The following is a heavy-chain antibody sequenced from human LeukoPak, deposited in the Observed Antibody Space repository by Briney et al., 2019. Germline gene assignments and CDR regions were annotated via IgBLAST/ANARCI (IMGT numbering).Heavy chain of an antibody. J-gene: IGHJ4*02. CDR1: GYSFNDYS. D-gene: IGHD2-2*01. Sequence: GESLKISCKGSGYSFNDYSIGWVRQMPGKGLEGRGIIYPGDSDTRYSPSFQGQVTISADNSITTAYLQWSSLKASDTAMYYCARLLQYCSSASCRDYWGQGTLVTVSS. CDR3: ARLLQYCSSASCRDY. V-gene: IGHV5-51*01. CDR2: IYPGDSDT.